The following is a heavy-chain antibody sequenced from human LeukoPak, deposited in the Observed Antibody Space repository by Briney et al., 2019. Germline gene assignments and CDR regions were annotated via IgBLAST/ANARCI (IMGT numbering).Heavy chain of an antibody. CDR1: GGSFSGYY. J-gene: IGHJ3*02. CDR3: ARSRYYSAAFDI. D-gene: IGHD2-15*01. V-gene: IGHV4-34*01. Sequence: SETLSLTCAVYGGSFSGYYWSWIRQPPGKGLEWIGEINHSGSTNYNPSLKSRVTISVDTSKNQFSLKLSSVTAADTAVYYRARSRYYSAAFDIWGQGTMVTVSS. CDR2: INHSGST.